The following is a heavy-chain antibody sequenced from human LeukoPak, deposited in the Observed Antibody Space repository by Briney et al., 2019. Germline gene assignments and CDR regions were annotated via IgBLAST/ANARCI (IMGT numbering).Heavy chain of an antibody. D-gene: IGHD3-22*01. Sequence: QPGGSLRSSCAASGFTFSSYAMSWVRQAPGKGLEWVAVISGSGDTTYYADSVKGRFTISRDNSKNTLYLQMNSLRAEDTAVYYCAKVYYYGSSGYCPPDYWGQGTLVTVSS. V-gene: IGHV3-23*01. J-gene: IGHJ4*02. CDR1: GFTFSSYA. CDR2: ISGSGDTT. CDR3: AKVYYYGSSGYCPPDY.